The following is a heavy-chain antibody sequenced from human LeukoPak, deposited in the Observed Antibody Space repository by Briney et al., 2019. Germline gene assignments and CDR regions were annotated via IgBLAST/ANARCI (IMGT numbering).Heavy chain of an antibody. V-gene: IGHV3-9*01. D-gene: IGHD3-22*01. Sequence: PGGSLRLSCAASGFNFRSYGMQWVRHTPGKGLEWVAGITWNRDNIGYGDSVKGRFTISRDNVKNVLYLQMNSLRPEDTALYYCAKDLSSAITSALVLDVWGQGTTV. J-gene: IGHJ6*02. CDR2: ITWNRDNI. CDR1: GFNFRSYG. CDR3: AKDLSSAITSALVLDV.